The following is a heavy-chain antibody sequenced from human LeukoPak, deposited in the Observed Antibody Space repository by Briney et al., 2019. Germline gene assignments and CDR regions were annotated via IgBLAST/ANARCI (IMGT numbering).Heavy chain of an antibody. CDR1: GITFSSHA. V-gene: IGHV3-23*01. Sequence: PGGSLRLSCAASGITFSSHAMSWVRQAPGKGLEWVSLISGSGGHTYYGDSVKGRFTISRDNSTNRLYLQMNGLRPEGTAVYYCAKGGAATMRDGYNYYYYYMEVWGGGARVTVSS. D-gene: IGHD5-24*01. CDR3: AKGGAATMRDGYNYYYYYMEV. CDR2: ISGSGGHT. J-gene: IGHJ6*03.